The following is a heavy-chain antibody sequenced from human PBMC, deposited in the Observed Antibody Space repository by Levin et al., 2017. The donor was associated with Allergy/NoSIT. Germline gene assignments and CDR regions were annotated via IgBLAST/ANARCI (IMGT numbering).Heavy chain of an antibody. J-gene: IGHJ4*02. D-gene: IGHD2-15*01. CDR3: ARARSTIGPGSGPYYFDY. V-gene: IGHV3-48*04. Sequence: GESLKISCAASGFTFSSYNMNWVRQAPGKGLEWVSYISSSSSTIYYADSVRGRFTISRDNAKNSLYLQMNSLRAEDTGVYYCARARSTIGPGSGPYYFDYWGQGTLVTVSS. CDR2: ISSSSSTI. CDR1: GFTFSSYN.